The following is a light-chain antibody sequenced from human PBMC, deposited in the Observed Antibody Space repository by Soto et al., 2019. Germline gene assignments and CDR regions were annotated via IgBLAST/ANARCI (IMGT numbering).Light chain of an antibody. CDR3: SSYTSSSIDYV. CDR1: SSDVGGYNY. J-gene: IGLJ1*01. CDR2: EVS. V-gene: IGLV2-14*01. Sequence: QSALTQPASVSGSPGQSITISCTGTSSDVGGYNYVSWYQQHPGKAPKLMIYEVSNRPSGVSNRFSGSKSVNTASLTISGLQAEDEADYYYSSYTSSSIDYVFGTGTKLTVL.